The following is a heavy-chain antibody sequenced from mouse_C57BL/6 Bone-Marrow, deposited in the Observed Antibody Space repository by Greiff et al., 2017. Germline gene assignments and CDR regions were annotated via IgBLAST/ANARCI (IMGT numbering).Heavy chain of an antibody. V-gene: IGHV1-81*01. Sequence: QVHVKQSGAELARPGASVKLSCKASGYTFTSYGISWVKQRTGQGLEWIGEIYPRSGNTYYNEKFKGKATLTADKSSSTAYMELRSLTSEDSAVYFCALRWGFTTVDYYAMDYWGQGTSVTVSS. J-gene: IGHJ4*01. CDR3: ALRWGFTTVDYYAMDY. CDR2: IYPRSGNT. D-gene: IGHD1-1*01. CDR1: GYTFTSYG.